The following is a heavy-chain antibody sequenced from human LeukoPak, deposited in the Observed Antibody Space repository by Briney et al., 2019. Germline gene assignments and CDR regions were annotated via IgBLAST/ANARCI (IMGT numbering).Heavy chain of an antibody. V-gene: IGHV3-53*01. Sequence: GGSLRLSCAVSGFTVSSNYMSWVRQAPGKGLEWVSVIYSGGSTYYADSVKGRFTISRDNSKNTLYPQMNSLRAEDTAVYYCASDQRGCSGGSCYSRAFDIWGQGTMVTVSS. J-gene: IGHJ3*02. CDR2: IYSGGST. CDR1: GFTVSSNY. CDR3: ASDQRGCSGGSCYSRAFDI. D-gene: IGHD2-15*01.